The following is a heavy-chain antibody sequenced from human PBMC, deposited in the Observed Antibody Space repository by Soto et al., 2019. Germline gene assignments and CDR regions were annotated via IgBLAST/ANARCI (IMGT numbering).Heavy chain of an antibody. CDR1: GFTFSSYA. Sequence: PGGSLRLSCAASGFTFSSYAMHWVRQAPGKGLEWLAVISYDGSNKYYADSVKGRFTISRDNSKNTLYLQMNSLRAEDTAVYYCARDHIVLVPAAINYYYYGMDVWGQGTTVTVS. CDR2: ISYDGSNK. CDR3: ARDHIVLVPAAINYYYYGMDV. V-gene: IGHV3-30-3*01. J-gene: IGHJ6*02. D-gene: IGHD2-2*01.